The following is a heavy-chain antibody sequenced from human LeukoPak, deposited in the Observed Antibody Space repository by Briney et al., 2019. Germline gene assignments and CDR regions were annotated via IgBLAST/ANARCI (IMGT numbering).Heavy chain of an antibody. J-gene: IGHJ4*02. CDR1: GASISGYY. D-gene: IGHD3-3*01. CDR2: IYNPGSP. Sequence: SDTLSLTCTVLGASISGYYWSWIRQPPGKGLEGIGYIYNPGSPNYNPSLKSRVTISVDTSKTQFSLKLTSVTAADTAVYYCARTPFCSGYDRPYYFGYWGQGTLVTVSS. V-gene: IGHV4-4*09. CDR3: ARTPFCSGYDRPYYFGY.